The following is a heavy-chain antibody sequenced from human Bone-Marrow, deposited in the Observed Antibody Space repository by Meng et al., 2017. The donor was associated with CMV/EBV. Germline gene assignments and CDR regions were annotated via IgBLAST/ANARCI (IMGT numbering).Heavy chain of an antibody. J-gene: IGHJ5*02. CDR2: ISSSDSTI. CDR3: ARGVVDTAMVYAPSIGDNWFDP. CDR1: GFTLSSYE. V-gene: IGHV3-48*03. Sequence: GGSLRLSCAASGFTLSSYEINWVRQAPGKGLEWVSYISSSDSTIYYADSVKGRFTMSRDNAKNSLYLQMNSLRAEDTAAYYCARGVVDTAMVYAPSIGDNWFDPWGQGTLVTVSS. D-gene: IGHD5-18*01.